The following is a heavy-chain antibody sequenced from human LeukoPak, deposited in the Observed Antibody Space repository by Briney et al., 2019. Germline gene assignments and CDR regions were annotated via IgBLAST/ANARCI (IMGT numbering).Heavy chain of an antibody. J-gene: IGHJ4*02. D-gene: IGHD2-2*01. CDR2: IYRSGST. V-gene: IGHV4-38-2*02. CDR1: GYSISSGYY. Sequence: SETLSLTCTVSGYSISSGYYWGWIRQPPGKGLEWIGTIYRSGSTYYNPSLKSRVTISVDTSKNQFSLKLTSVPAADTAVYYCARVRGYCSSTICYRYYFDYWGQGTLVTVSS. CDR3: ARVRGYCSSTICYRYYFDY.